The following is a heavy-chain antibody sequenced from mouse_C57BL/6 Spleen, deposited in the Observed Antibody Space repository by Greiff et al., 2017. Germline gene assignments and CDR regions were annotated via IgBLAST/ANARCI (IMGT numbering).Heavy chain of an antibody. CDR1: GYTFTSYW. CDR2: IYPGSGST. D-gene: IGHD2-1*01. Sequence: VQLQQPGAELVKPGASVKMSCKASGYTFTSYWITWVKQRPGQGLEWIGDIYPGSGSTNYNEKFKGKATLTVDTSSSTAYMQRSSLTSEAAAVYYCARRGGNYVSWFAYWGQGTLVTVSA. V-gene: IGHV1-55*01. CDR3: ARRGGNYVSWFAY. J-gene: IGHJ3*01.